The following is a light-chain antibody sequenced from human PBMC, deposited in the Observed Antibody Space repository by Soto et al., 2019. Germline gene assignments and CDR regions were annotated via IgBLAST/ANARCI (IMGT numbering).Light chain of an antibody. CDR1: SSNIGNNY. CDR2: DNN. Sequence: PGQKVTISCSGSSSNIGNNYVSWYQQLPGTAPKLLIYDNNKRPSGIPDRFSDSKSGTSATLAITGLQTGDEADYYCGTWDSSLSAYVFGTGTKV. J-gene: IGLJ1*01. CDR3: GTWDSSLSAYV. V-gene: IGLV1-51*01.